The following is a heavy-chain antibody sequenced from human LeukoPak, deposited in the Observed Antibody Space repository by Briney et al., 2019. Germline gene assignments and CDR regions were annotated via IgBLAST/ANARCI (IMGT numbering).Heavy chain of an antibody. CDR2: IIPMSETP. Sequence: ASVKVSCKASGGTFSINAITWVRQAPGQGLEWMGGIIPMSETPKYTQKFQGRVTIATDESTNTAYMELSSLRSGDTAVYYCARDKNSGECVSNSCYGVWPLDIWGQGTMVTVSS. CDR1: GGTFSINA. D-gene: IGHD2-2*01. CDR3: ARDKNSGECVSNSCYGVWPLDI. V-gene: IGHV1-69*05. J-gene: IGHJ3*02.